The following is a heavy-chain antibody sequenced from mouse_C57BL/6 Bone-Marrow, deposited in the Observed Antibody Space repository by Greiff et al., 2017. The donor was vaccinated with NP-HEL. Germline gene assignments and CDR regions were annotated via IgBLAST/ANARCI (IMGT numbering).Heavy chain of an antibody. CDR1: GFTFSSYA. J-gene: IGHJ4*01. V-gene: IGHV5-9-1*02. CDR3: ARKEYYGSKYAMDY. D-gene: IGHD1-1*01. CDR2: ISSGGDYI. Sequence: DVKLVESGEGLVKPGGSLKLSCAASGFTFSSYAMSWVRQTPEKRLEWVAYISSGGDYIYYADTVKGRFTISRDNARNTLYLQMSSLKSEDTDMYYCARKEYYGSKYAMDYWGQGTSLTVSS.